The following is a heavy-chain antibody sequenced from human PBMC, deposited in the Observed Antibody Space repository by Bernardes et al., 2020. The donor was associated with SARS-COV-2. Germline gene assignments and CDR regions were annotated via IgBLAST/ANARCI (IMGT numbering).Heavy chain of an antibody. CDR2: LSGAGMSI. CDR1: GFTSRHYL. D-gene: IGHD2-21*02. J-gene: IGHJ3*01. CDR3: ARDVGGTDCRFGFDV. V-gene: IGHV3-21*01. Sequence: GGSLSLCCVASGFTSRHYLFSRSRQAPGKGLEWVSPLSGAGMSIYYGDSVRCRFTTSRDNTRTSVFLQMESLRAEDTAVYYCARDVGGTDCRFGFDVWGPGTMVHVSS.